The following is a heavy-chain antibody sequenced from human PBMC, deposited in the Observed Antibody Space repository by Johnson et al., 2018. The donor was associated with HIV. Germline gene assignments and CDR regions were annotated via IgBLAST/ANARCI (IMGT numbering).Heavy chain of an antibody. CDR2: IKQDGSEK. D-gene: IGHD1-26*01. CDR1: GFTFTSYW. CDR3: AKDLFTEREDDVFDF. V-gene: IGHV3-7*01. Sequence: EVQLVESGGGLVQPGGSLRLSCAASGFTFTSYWMSWVRQAPGKGLEWVANIKQDGSEKYYADSVKGRFTISRDNSKNTLYLQMNSLRAEDTAVYYCAKDLFTEREDDVFDFWGQGTMVTVSS. J-gene: IGHJ3*01.